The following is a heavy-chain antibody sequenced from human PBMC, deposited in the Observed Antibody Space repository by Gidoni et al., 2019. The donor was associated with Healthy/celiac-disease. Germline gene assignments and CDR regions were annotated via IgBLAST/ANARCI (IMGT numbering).Heavy chain of an antibody. CDR2: ISSSSSYI. D-gene: IGHD6-13*01. CDR3: ARVGQQLVGGVYYYMDV. Sequence: EVQLVESGGGLVKPGGSLRLSCAASGFTFSSYRMNWVRQAPGKGLEWVSSISSSSSYIYYADSVKGRFTISRDNAKNSLYLQMNSLRAEDTAVYYCARVGQQLVGGVYYYMDVWGKGTTVTVSS. CDR1: GFTFSSYR. V-gene: IGHV3-21*01. J-gene: IGHJ6*03.